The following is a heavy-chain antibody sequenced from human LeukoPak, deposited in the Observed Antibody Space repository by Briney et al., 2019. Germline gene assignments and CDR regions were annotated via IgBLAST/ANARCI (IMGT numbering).Heavy chain of an antibody. D-gene: IGHD5-18*01. CDR2: INGYGSST. Sequence: GGSLRLSCAASGFTFVSYWMHWVRQAPGKGLVWVSRINGYGSSTDFADSVKGRFTISRDNAKNTLYLQMNSLRAEDTAVYYCARDAPGNTALDYWGQGTLVTISS. CDR3: ARDAPGNTALDY. V-gene: IGHV3-74*01. J-gene: IGHJ4*02. CDR1: GFTFVSYW.